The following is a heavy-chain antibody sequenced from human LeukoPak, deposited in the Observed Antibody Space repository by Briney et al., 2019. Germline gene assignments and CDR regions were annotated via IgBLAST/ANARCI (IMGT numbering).Heavy chain of an antibody. V-gene: IGHV4-38-2*01. Sequence: PSETLSLTCAVSGYSISNTHYWGWIRQPPGKGLEWIGSIYNSGSTHYNPSLKSRVTISVDTSMNQFSLKLGSVTAADTAVYYCARNSSGIHFDYWGRRTLVTVSS. CDR1: GYSISNTHY. D-gene: IGHD3-22*01. J-gene: IGHJ4*02. CDR2: IYNSGST. CDR3: ARNSSGIHFDY.